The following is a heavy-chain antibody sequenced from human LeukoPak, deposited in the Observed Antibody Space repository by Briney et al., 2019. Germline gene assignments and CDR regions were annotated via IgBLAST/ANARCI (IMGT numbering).Heavy chain of an antibody. V-gene: IGHV3-7*01. D-gene: IGHD5-24*01. Sequence: GGSLRLSCAASGFTFSIYWMSWVRRAPGKGLEWVANIKQDGSEKYYVDSVKGRFTIPRDNAKNSLYLQMNSLRAEDTAVYYCARDRSRATLDYWGQGTLVTVSS. CDR1: GFTFSIYW. CDR2: IKQDGSEK. J-gene: IGHJ4*02. CDR3: ARDRSRATLDY.